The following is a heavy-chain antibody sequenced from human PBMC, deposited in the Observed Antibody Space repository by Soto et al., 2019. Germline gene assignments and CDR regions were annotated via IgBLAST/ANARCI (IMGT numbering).Heavy chain of an antibody. CDR1: GNSFTGYY. V-gene: IGHV1-2*02. J-gene: IGHJ3*01. Sequence: QVLMVQSGAEVKKPGASGKVSCKASGNSFTGYYVHWVRQAPGQGLEWMGWINTANGDTKYSLKYEGRITLTRDPSTFTTYLELTSLTSEDTAVYFCARDRHPTAYYVNDAFNLWGQGTMISVSS. CDR3: ARDRHPTAYYVNDAFNL. D-gene: IGHD3-10*02. CDR2: INTANGDT.